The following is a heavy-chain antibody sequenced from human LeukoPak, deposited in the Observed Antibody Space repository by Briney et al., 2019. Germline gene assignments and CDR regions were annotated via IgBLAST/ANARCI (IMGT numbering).Heavy chain of an antibody. CDR2: IIPIFGTA. J-gene: IGHJ5*02. CDR1: GGTFSSYA. CDR3: ARGREVLRYFDWLLNNWFDP. V-gene: IGHV1-69*13. Sequence: VASVKVSCKASGGTFSSYAISWVRQAPGQGLEWMGGIIPIFGTANYAQKFQGRVTITVDESTSTAYMELSSLRSEDTAVYYCARGREVLRYFDWLLNNWFDPWGQGTLVTISS. D-gene: IGHD3-9*01.